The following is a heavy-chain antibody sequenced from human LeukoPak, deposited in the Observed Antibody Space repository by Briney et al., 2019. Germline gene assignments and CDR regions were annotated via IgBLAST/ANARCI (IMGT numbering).Heavy chain of an antibody. CDR1: GFTFRSHA. J-gene: IGHJ4*02. CDR3: AKDFRIGYSAHFDY. V-gene: IGHV3-23*01. D-gene: IGHD2-21*01. Sequence: GGSLRLSCVGSGFTFRSHAMSWVRQAPEKGLEFVSGIYENGGTTCYADSVKGRFSISRDNSKNTLYLQMDSLRGEDTAVYYCAKDFRIGYSAHFDYWGQGALVTVSS. CDR2: IYENGGTT.